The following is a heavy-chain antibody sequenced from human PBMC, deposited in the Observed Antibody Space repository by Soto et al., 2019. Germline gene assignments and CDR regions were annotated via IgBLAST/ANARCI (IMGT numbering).Heavy chain of an antibody. CDR1: GGSISRGDYF. CDR2: IHSSGTT. Sequence: SETLSLICPVSGGSISRGDYFWRWIREPPGKGLEWIGYIHSSGTTNYNPSLKSRVTISVDTSKNQFSLKLSSVTAADTAVYYCEREEATTTPRWLDPWGQGTLVTVSS. J-gene: IGHJ5*02. CDR3: EREEATTTPRWLDP. V-gene: IGHV4-61*08. D-gene: IGHD1-1*01.